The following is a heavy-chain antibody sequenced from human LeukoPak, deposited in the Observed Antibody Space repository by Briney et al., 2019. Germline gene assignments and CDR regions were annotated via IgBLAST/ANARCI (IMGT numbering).Heavy chain of an antibody. J-gene: IGHJ5*02. V-gene: IGHV4-59*01. CDR2: IYYSGNT. Sequence: PSETLSLTCTVSGGSISSYYWSWIRQPPGKGLEWIGYIYYSGNTNYNPSLKSRVTISVDTSKNQFSLKLSSVTAADTAVYYCARDLSPYWFDPWGQGTLVTVSS. CDR3: ARDLSPYWFDP. CDR1: GGSISSYY.